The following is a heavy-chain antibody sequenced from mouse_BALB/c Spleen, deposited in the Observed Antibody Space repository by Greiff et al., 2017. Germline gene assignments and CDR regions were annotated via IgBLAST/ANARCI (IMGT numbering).Heavy chain of an antibody. CDR2: IDPANGNT. J-gene: IGHJ3*01. D-gene: IGHD4-1*01. V-gene: IGHV14-3*02. CDR1: GFNIKDTY. Sequence: VQLKQSGAELVKPGASVKLSCTASGFNIKDTYMHWVKQRPEQGLEWIGRIDPANGNTKYDPKFQGKATITADTSSNTAYLQLSSLTSEDTAVYYCARKGTGTSPWFAYWGQGTLVTVSA. CDR3: ARKGTGTSPWFAY.